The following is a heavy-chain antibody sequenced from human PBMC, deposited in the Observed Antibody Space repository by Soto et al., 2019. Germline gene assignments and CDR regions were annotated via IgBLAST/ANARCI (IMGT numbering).Heavy chain of an antibody. CDR3: ARSYYGDYVDY. D-gene: IGHD4-17*01. V-gene: IGHV4-30-2*01. Sequence: SETLSLTCAVSGGSISSGGYSWSWIRQPPGKGLEWIGYIYHSGSTYYNPSLKSRVTISVDRSKNQFSLKLSSVTAADTAVYYCARSYYGDYVDYWGQGTLVTVSS. CDR2: IYHSGST. CDR1: GGSISSGGYS. J-gene: IGHJ4*02.